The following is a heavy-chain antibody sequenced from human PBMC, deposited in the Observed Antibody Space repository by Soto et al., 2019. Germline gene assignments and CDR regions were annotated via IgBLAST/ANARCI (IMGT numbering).Heavy chain of an antibody. CDR1: GFTFSNAW. Sequence: GGSLRLSCAASGFTFSNAWMIWVRQAPGKGLEWVGRIKSKTDGGTTDYAAPVKGRFTISRDDSKNTLYLQMNSLKTEDTAVYYCTTAPCSTSCYTADYWGQGTLVTVSS. D-gene: IGHD2-2*02. CDR2: IKSKTDGGTT. CDR3: TTAPCSTSCYTADY. V-gene: IGHV3-15*01. J-gene: IGHJ4*02.